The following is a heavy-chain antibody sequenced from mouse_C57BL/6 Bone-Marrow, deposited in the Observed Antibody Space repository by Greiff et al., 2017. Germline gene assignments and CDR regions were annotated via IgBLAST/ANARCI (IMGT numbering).Heavy chain of an antibody. Sequence: QVQLQQSGAELVRPGTSVKLSCKASGYTFTSYWMHWVKQRPGQGLEWIGVIDPSDSYTNYNQKFKGKATLTVDTSSSTAYMQLGSLTSEDSAVYYCARFYDYDVGYAMDYWGQGTSVTVSS. V-gene: IGHV1-59*01. D-gene: IGHD2-4*01. CDR1: GYTFTSYW. J-gene: IGHJ4*01. CDR3: ARFYDYDVGYAMDY. CDR2: IDPSDSYT.